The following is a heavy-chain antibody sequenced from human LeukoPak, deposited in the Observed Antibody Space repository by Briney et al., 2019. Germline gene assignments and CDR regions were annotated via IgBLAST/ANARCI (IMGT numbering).Heavy chain of an antibody. CDR1: GGTFSSYA. CDR3: ARDVHPIPPCCSGGSCSPN. CDR2: IIPILGIA. J-gene: IGHJ4*02. V-gene: IGHV1-69*04. D-gene: IGHD2-15*01. Sequence: SVKVSCKASGGTFSSYAISWVRQAPGQGLEWMGRIIPILGIANYAQKFQGRVTITADKSTSTAYMELSSLRSEDTAVYYCARDVHPIPPCCSGGSCSPNWGQGTLVTVSS.